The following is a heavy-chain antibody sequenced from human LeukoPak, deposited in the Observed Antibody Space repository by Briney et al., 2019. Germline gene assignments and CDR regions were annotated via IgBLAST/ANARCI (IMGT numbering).Heavy chain of an antibody. CDR2: IYSGGST. CDR1: GFTVSSNY. J-gene: IGHJ4*02. D-gene: IGHD6-13*01. Sequence: GGSLRLSCAASGFTVSSNYMSWVRQAPGKGLEWVSVIYSGGSTYYADSVKGRFTISRDNSKNTLYLQMNSLRAEDTAVYYCARESRARWSAAGTFDYWGQGTLVTVSS. CDR3: ARESRARWSAAGTFDY. V-gene: IGHV3-53*01.